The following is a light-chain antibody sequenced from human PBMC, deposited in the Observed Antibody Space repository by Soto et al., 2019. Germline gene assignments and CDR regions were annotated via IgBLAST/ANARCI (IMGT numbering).Light chain of an antibody. J-gene: IGKJ1*01. CDR1: QNVSSN. V-gene: IGKV3-15*01. CDR2: GAS. Sequence: EIVMTQSPATLSVSPGERATLSCRASQNVSSNLAWYQQKPGQAPRLLIYGASSRATGIPARFSGTGSGTEFTLTIGSLQSEDFAVYHCQQYNNWPRTFGQGTKVDIK. CDR3: QQYNNWPRT.